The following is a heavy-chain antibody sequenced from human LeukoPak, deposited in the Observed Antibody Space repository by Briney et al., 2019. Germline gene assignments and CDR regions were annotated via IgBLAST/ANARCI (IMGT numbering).Heavy chain of an antibody. CDR3: ASSQSIAAAGGFDY. CDR2: INPNSGGT. J-gene: IGHJ4*02. CDR1: GYTFTGYY. Sequence: ASVKVSCKASGYTFTGYYMHWVRQAPGQGLEWMGWINPNSGGTNYAQKFQGRVTMTRDTSISTAYMELSRLRSDDTAVYYCASSQSIAAAGGFDYWGQGTLVTVSS. D-gene: IGHD6-13*01. V-gene: IGHV1-2*02.